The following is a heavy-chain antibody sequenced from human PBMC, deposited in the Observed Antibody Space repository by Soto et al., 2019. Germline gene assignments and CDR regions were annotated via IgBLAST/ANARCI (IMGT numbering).Heavy chain of an antibody. CDR1: GGTFSSYA. CDR3: ASSVLGIRGNTENDFDY. V-gene: IGHV1-69*06. D-gene: IGHD5-18*01. Sequence: GASVKVSCKASGGTFSSYAISWVRQAPGQGLEWTGGIIPIFGTANYAQKFQGRVTITADKSTSTAYMELSSLRSEDTAVYYCASSVLGIRGNTENDFDYWGQGTLVTVSS. CDR2: IIPIFGTA. J-gene: IGHJ4*02.